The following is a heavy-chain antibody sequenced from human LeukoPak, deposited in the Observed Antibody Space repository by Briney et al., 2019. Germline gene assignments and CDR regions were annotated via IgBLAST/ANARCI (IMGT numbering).Heavy chain of an antibody. CDR1: GFTLTTYR. J-gene: IGHJ3*02. CDR2: ISGSSSYI. Sequence: GGSLRLSCAASGFTLTTYRMKWVRQAPGKGLEWVSSISGSSSYIYYADSVKGRFTISRDNAKNSLYLQMNSLTAEDTAVYYCARDYDILTGYPDAFDIWGQGTMVTVSS. V-gene: IGHV3-21*01. D-gene: IGHD3-9*01. CDR3: ARDYDILTGYPDAFDI.